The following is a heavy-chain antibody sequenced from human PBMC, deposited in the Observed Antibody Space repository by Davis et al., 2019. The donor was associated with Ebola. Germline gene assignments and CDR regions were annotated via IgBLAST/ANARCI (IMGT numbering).Heavy chain of an antibody. D-gene: IGHD2-15*01. Sequence: GESLKISCTDSVITFSSYAMTWVRQAPGKGLEWVSAISGSGGSTYYADSVKGRFTISRDNAKNSLYLQMNSLRAEDTAVYYCARDLGLGYCSGGSCYKYYYYGMDVWGKGTTVTVSS. CDR2: ISGSGGST. CDR1: VITFSSYA. V-gene: IGHV3-23*01. CDR3: ARDLGLGYCSGGSCYKYYYYGMDV. J-gene: IGHJ6*04.